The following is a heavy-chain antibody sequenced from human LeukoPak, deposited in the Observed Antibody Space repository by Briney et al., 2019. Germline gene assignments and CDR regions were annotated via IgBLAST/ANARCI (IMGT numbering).Heavy chain of an antibody. Sequence: ASVKVSCKASGGTFSSYGISWVRQATGQGLEWMGGIIPIFGTAYYAQNFHDRVTITADKSTSTAYMELSSLRSEDTAVYYCASSNIAVAVPAYIDYWGQGTLVTVSS. CDR3: ASSNIAVAVPAYIDY. D-gene: IGHD6-19*01. CDR2: IIPIFGTA. V-gene: IGHV1-69*06. J-gene: IGHJ4*02. CDR1: GGTFSSYG.